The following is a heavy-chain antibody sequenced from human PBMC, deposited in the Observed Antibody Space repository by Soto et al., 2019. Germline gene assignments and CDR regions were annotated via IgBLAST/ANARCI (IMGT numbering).Heavy chain of an antibody. CDR3: ARLHSSGYYYYYYGMDV. CDR2: IYHSGST. D-gene: IGHD3-22*01. Sequence: SETLSLTCAASGYSISSGYYWGWIRQPPGKGLEWIGSIYHSGSTYYNPSLKSRVTISVDTSKNQFSLKLSSVTAADTAVYYCARLHSSGYYYYYYGMDVWGQGTTVTVSS. V-gene: IGHV4-38-2*01. CDR1: GYSISSGYY. J-gene: IGHJ6*02.